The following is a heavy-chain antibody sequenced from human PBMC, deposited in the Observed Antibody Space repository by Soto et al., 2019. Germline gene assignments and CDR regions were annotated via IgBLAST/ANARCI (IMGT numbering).Heavy chain of an antibody. Sequence: QVQLVQSGAEVKKPGASVKVSCKASGYTFTGYYMHWVRQAPGQGLEWMGWINPNSGGTNYAQKFQGWVTMTRDTSISTAYMELSRLRSDDTAVYYCARDYDDILTGPDYYYYYGMDVWGQGTTVTVSS. J-gene: IGHJ6*02. CDR1: GYTFTGYY. V-gene: IGHV1-2*04. CDR3: ARDYDDILTGPDYYYYYGMDV. CDR2: INPNSGGT. D-gene: IGHD3-9*01.